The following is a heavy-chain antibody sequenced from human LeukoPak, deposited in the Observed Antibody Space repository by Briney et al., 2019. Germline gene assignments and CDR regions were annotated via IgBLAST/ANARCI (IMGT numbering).Heavy chain of an antibody. V-gene: IGHV1-2*02. CDR3: ARVRYNITWYSFDY. CDR2: INPHSGGT. J-gene: IGHJ4*02. Sequence: ASVKVSCKTSGYTFTDYYLHWVRQAPGQGLEWLGWINPHSGGTNYAQNLQGRVSMTRDTSISTAYMELSRLRSDDTAVFYCARVRYNITWYSFDYWGQGTLVIVSS. CDR1: GYTFTDYY. D-gene: IGHD6-13*01.